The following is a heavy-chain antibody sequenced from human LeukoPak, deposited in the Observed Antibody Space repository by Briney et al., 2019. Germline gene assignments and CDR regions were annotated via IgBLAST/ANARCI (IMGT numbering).Heavy chain of an antibody. CDR2: VWYDGTTK. CDR3: AKVPYSGSYHDYFFDS. J-gene: IGHJ4*02. CDR1: GFNFSSYG. Sequence: PGRSLRPSCAASGFNFSSYGMHWVRQAPGKGLEWVALVWYDGTTKHYADSVRGRFTISRDNSKNTLHLQMNGLRAEDTAIYYCAKVPYSGSYHDYFFDSWGQGTLVTVSS. V-gene: IGHV3-33*06. D-gene: IGHD1-26*01.